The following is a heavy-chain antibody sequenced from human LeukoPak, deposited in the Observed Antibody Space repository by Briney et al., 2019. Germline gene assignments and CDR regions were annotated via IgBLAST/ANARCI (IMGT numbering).Heavy chain of an antibody. CDR3: ARDSDVVVVAAAVDY. Sequence: PGGSLRLSCAASGFTFSYYGMHCVRQAPGKGLEWVAVIWYDGSNKYYADSVKGRFTISRDNSNNTLYLQMNSLRAEDTAVYYCARDSDVVVVAAAVDYWGQGTLVTVSS. CDR2: IWYDGSNK. V-gene: IGHV3-33*01. D-gene: IGHD2-15*01. J-gene: IGHJ4*02. CDR1: GFTFSYYG.